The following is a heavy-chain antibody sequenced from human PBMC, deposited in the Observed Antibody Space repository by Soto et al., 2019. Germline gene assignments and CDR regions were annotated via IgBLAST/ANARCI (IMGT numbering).Heavy chain of an antibody. CDR1: GGSIRNYY. D-gene: IGHD3-10*01. V-gene: IGHV4-59*01. J-gene: IGHJ4*02. CDR2: ISYTGNT. CDR3: ARHFDSGTWPLDY. Sequence: QVQLQESGPGLVKPSETLSLTCTVSGGSIRNYYWSWLRQPPGKGLEWIGFISYTGNTKYNPSLRGGVTISLATSKNYFSLRLRSLTAADTALYYWARHFDSGTWPLDYWGQGILVTVSS.